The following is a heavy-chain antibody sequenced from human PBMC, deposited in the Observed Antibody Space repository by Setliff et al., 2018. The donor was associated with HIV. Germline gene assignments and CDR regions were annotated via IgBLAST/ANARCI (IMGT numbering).Heavy chain of an antibody. CDR3: ARQDQYDDSGYYVGFYGMDV. V-gene: IGHV4-61*02. D-gene: IGHD3-22*01. J-gene: IGHJ6*02. CDR1: GGSISSSSYY. Sequence: SETLSLTCTVSGGSISSSSYYWTWIRQPAGKGLEWIGRIYTSGSTNYNPSLKSRVTISVDTSKNQFSLKLSSVTAADTAVYYCARQDQYDDSGYYVGFYGMDVWGQGTTVTVSS. CDR2: IYTSGST.